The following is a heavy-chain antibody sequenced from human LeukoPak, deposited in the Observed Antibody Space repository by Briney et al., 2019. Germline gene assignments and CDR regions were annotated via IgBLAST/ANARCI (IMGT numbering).Heavy chain of an antibody. J-gene: IGHJ4*02. D-gene: IGHD2/OR15-2a*01. Sequence: SGGSLRLSCAASGFTFSSYAMHWVRQAPGKGLEYVSAISSNGGSTYYANSVKGRFTISRDNSKNTLYLQMGSLRAEDMAVYYCARDRSEDPEYFVFDYWGQGTLVTVSS. V-gene: IGHV3-64*01. CDR1: GFTFSSYA. CDR3: ARDRSEDPEYFVFDY. CDR2: ISSNGGST.